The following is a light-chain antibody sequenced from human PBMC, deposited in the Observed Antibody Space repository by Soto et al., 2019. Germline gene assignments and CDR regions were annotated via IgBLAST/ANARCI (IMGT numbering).Light chain of an antibody. J-gene: IGLJ1*01. CDR2: YDN. Sequence: QYFLHHPPVGSGTTGYRVIISWAGSNSNIGSNTVNWYQQLPGTAPKLLIYYDNLRPSGVPDRISGSKSGTSASLAISGLQSDDEADYYCAAWDDSLTGRVFGTGTKVTVL. CDR3: AAWDDSLTGRV. CDR1: NSNIGSNT. V-gene: IGLV1-44*01.